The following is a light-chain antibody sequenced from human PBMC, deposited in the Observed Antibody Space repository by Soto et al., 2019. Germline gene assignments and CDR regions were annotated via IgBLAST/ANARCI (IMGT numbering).Light chain of an antibody. CDR2: DVS. V-gene: IGLV2-14*03. CDR3: SSDTSGSTLLYV. J-gene: IGLJ1*01. Sequence: QSALTQPASVSGSPGQSITISCTGTSSDVGGYNYVSWYQHHPGKAPKLMIADVSNRPSGGSNHFSGTKSGITASLTISGLQAEDTSDYYCSSDTSGSTLLYVFGTGTKLAVL. CDR1: SSDVGGYNY.